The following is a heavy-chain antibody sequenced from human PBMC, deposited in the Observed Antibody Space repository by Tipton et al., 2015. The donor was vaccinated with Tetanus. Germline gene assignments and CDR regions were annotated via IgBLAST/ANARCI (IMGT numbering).Heavy chain of an antibody. J-gene: IGHJ3*02. D-gene: IGHD1-26*01. Sequence: LRLSCTVSGASINAGGYLWTWVRQQPGKGLEWLGYIFSGGTTFYSPSLNGRVSMSLDTSKNLFALRLASVTAADTAVYYCARDRHPYRISGAFRGNDALDIWGPGALVTVSS. V-gene: IGHV4-31*03. CDR3: ARDRHPYRISGAFRGNDALDI. CDR1: GASINAGGYL. CDR2: IFSGGTT.